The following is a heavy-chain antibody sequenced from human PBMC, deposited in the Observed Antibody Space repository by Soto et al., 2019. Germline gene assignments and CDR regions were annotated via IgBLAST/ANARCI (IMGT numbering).Heavy chain of an antibody. Sequence: TGGSLRLSCAASGFTFSSYAMSWVRQAPGKGLEWVSAISGSGGSTYYTDSVKGRFTISRDNSKNTLYLQMNSLRVEDTAVYYCAKDKGSGSSQLFYYFDYWGQGTLVTVSS. CDR3: AKDKGSGSSQLFYYFDY. CDR1: GFTFSSYA. D-gene: IGHD1-26*01. J-gene: IGHJ4*02. CDR2: ISGSGGST. V-gene: IGHV3-23*01.